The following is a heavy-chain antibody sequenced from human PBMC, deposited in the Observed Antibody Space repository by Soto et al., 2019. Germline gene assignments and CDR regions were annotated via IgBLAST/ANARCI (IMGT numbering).Heavy chain of an antibody. CDR2: INEDGAVR. CDR3: AKEDQGIDY. V-gene: IGHV3-7*05. Sequence: GGFLRLSCEGSGFTFNKYWMYWVRQAPGRGLEWVANINEDGAVRQYVDSVRGRFTISRDNAKNTLYLQMNSLRAEDTAVYYCAKEDQGIDYWGQGTLVTVSS. J-gene: IGHJ4*02. CDR1: GFTFNKYW.